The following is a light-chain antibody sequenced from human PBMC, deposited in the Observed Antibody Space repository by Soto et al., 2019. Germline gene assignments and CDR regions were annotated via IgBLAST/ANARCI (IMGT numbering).Light chain of an antibody. CDR3: QQRSNWPPT. CDR2: DAS. J-gene: IGKJ2*01. CDR1: QSVSSY. Sequence: EIVLTQSPATLSLSPGERATLSCRASQSVSSYLAWYQQKPGQAPRLLIYDASNRAPGIPARFSGSGSGTDFTLTIRSLEPEDFASYYCQQRSNWPPTFGQGTKLEIK. V-gene: IGKV3-11*01.